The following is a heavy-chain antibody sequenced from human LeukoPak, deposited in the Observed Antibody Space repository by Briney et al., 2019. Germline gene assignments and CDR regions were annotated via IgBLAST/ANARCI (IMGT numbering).Heavy chain of an antibody. CDR2: ISSSSSYI. CDR1: GFTFSSYS. V-gene: IGHV3-21*01. Sequence: GGSLRLSCAASGFTFSSYSMNWVRQAPGKGLEWVSSISSSSSYIYYADSVKGRFTISRDNAKNSLYLQMNSLRAEDTAVYYCARSAVPAASYYYMDVWGKGTTVTVSS. D-gene: IGHD2-2*01. CDR3: ARSAVPAASYYYMDV. J-gene: IGHJ6*03.